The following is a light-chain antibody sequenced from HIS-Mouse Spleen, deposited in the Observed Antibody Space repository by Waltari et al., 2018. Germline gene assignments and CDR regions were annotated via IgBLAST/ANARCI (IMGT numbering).Light chain of an antibody. J-gene: IGLJ2*01. CDR2: EVS. CDR3: SSYAGSNNLV. V-gene: IGLV2-8*01. Sequence: QSALTQPPSASGSPGQSVTISCTGTSSYVGGYTYVPWYQQHPGKAPKLMIYEVSKRPSGVPDRFSGSKSGNTASLTVSGLQAEDEADYYCSSYAGSNNLVFGGGTKLTVL. CDR1: SSYVGGYTY.